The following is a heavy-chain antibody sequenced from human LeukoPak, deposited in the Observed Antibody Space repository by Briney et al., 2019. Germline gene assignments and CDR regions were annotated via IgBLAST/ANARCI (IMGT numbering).Heavy chain of an antibody. CDR3: ARALIKPAYYYYYMDV. V-gene: IGHV1-69*06. CDR1: GGTFSSYA. J-gene: IGHJ6*03. CDR2: IIPIFGTA. D-gene: IGHD3-16*01. Sequence: ASVKVSCKASGGTFSSYAISWVRQAPGQGLEWMGGIIPIFGTANYAQKFQGRVTITADKSTSTAYMELSSLRSEDTAVYYCARALIKPAYYYYYMDVWGQGTLVTVSS.